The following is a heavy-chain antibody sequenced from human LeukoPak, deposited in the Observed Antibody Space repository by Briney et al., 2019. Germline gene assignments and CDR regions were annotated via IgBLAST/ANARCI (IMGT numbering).Heavy chain of an antibody. V-gene: IGHV4-34*01. Sequence: KPSETLSLTCAVYGGSFSGYYWSWIRQPPGKGLEWIGEINHSGSTNYNPSLKSRVTISVDTSKNKFSLKLSSVTAADTAVYYCARGGLYSNYFDSWAREPWSPSP. CDR3: ARGGLYSNYFDS. CDR1: GGSFSGYY. J-gene: IGHJ4*02. D-gene: IGHD4-11*01. CDR2: INHSGST.